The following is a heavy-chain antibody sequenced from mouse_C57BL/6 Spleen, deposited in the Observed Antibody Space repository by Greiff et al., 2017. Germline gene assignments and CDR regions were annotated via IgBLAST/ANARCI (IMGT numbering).Heavy chain of an antibody. D-gene: IGHD2-5*01. V-gene: IGHV10-1*01. CDR2: IRSKSNNYAT. CDR1: GFSFNTYA. J-gene: IGHJ4*01. Sequence: EVMLVESGGGLVQPKGSLKLSCAASGFSFNTYAMNWVRQAPGKGLEWVARIRSKSNNYATYYADSVKDRFTISRDDSESMLYLQMNNLKTEDTAMYYCVRYSNAMDYWGQGTSVTVSS. CDR3: VRYSNAMDY.